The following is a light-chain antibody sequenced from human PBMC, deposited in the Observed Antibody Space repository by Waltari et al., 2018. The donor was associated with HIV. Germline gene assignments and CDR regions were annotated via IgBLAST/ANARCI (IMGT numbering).Light chain of an antibody. V-gene: IGKV1D-12*01. CDR1: QGIANW. Sequence: DIQMTQFPSSVSASVGDRVTMTCRATQGIANWVAWYQQKPGKAPKLLIHGAYILQEGGPSRFSGSGSGTFFSLTINSLQPEDFATYYCQQTNSFPITFGQGTRLDSK. J-gene: IGKJ5*01. CDR3: QQTNSFPIT. CDR2: GAY.